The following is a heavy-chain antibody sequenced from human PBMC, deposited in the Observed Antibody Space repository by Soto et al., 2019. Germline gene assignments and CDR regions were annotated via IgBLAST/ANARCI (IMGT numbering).Heavy chain of an antibody. Sequence: QITLKESGPTLVKPTQTLTLTCTVSGFSLSTTAVGVGWVRQPPGKSLEWLGLIYWNDEKRYSPSLKTRLTITKDASKNQVVLTMINRDPVDTATDYCGHWGYSTGGSDHWGQGSPGTVAS. D-gene: IGHD6-19*01. CDR3: GHWGYSTGGSDH. CDR2: IYWNDEK. V-gene: IGHV2-5*01. CDR1: GFSLSTTAVG. J-gene: IGHJ4*02.